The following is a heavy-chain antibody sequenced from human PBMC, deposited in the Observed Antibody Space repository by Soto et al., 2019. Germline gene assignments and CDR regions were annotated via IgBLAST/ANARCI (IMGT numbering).Heavy chain of an antibody. V-gene: IGHV1-69*02. D-gene: IGHD6-13*01. Sequence: SVKVSCKASGGTFSSYTISWVRQAPGQGLEWMGRIIPTFGIANYAQKFQGRVTITADESTSTAYMELSSLRSEDTAVYYCAGGSSSWYSGFDYWGQGTLVTVSS. J-gene: IGHJ4*02. CDR1: GGTFSSYT. CDR2: IIPTFGIA. CDR3: AGGSSSWYSGFDY.